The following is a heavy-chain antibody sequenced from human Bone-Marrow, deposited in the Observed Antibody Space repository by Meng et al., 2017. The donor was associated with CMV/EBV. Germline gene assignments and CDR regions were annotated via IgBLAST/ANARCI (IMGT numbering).Heavy chain of an antibody. J-gene: IGHJ4*02. CDR3: AILPGIAAAGGDY. CDR2: INPNSGGT. V-gene: IGHV1-2*02. Sequence: ASVKVSCKASGYTFTGYYMHWVRQAPGQGLEWMGWINPNSGGTNYAQKFQGRVTMTRDTSISTAYMELSRLRSDDTAVYYCAILPGIAAAGGDYWGQGMLVTVSS. CDR1: GYTFTGYY. D-gene: IGHD6-13*01.